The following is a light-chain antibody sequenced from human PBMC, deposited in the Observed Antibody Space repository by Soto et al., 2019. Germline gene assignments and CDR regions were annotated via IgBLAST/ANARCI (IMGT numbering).Light chain of an antibody. J-gene: IGKJ3*01. CDR2: GAF. V-gene: IGKV1-12*01. CDR3: HQASCFPFT. CDR1: QDIKKW. Sequence: DIEMTQSPSSVSASVGDTINITCRASQDIKKWLAWYQQKPGRAPRVLIYGAFHLESGVPSRFRGSGSGTDFSLTISSLLTEDIATYFCHQASCFPFTFGPRTKVDLK.